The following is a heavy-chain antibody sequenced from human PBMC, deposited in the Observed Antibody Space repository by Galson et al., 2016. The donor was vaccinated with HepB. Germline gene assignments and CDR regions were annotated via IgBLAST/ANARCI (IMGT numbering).Heavy chain of an antibody. CDR1: GGSFSGSY. J-gene: IGHJ3*02. Sequence: SETLSLTCAVYGGSFSGSYWSWIRQPPGKGLEWIGEINHSGSTNYNPSLKSRVTISVDTSKNHFSLKLSSVTAADTAVYYCARDYGSPRGWAFDIWGQGTMVTVSS. CDR3: ARDYGSPRGWAFDI. D-gene: IGHD6-13*01. CDR2: INHSGST. V-gene: IGHV4-34*01.